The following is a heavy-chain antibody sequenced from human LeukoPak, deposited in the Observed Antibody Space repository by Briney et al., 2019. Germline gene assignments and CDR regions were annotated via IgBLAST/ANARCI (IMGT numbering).Heavy chain of an antibody. CDR1: GFSLSNRGVG. Sequence: SGPTLVKPTQTLTLTCTFSGFSLSNRGVGVGWVRQPPGKALEWLALIYWDDDKCYSPSLKSRLTINKDTSKNQVILTMTNMDPVDTAAYYCAHRWRVVIRVDAFDIWGQGTMVTVSS. CDR3: AHRWRVVIRVDAFDI. J-gene: IGHJ3*02. CDR2: IYWDDDK. V-gene: IGHV2-5*02. D-gene: IGHD3-22*01.